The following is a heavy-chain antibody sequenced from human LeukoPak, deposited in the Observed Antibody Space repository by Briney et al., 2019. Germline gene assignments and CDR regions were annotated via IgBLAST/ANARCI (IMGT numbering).Heavy chain of an antibody. V-gene: IGHV3-7*05. D-gene: IGHD3-9*01. CDR3: ASNNDWSFDF. Sequence: PGGSLRLSCSGSGFTFSFHWMSWLRQAPGKGLEWVANIKGDGSVKNYGDTVKGRFTVSRDNAKNSLYLQMNSLRGEDTAVYYCASNNDWSFDFGGQGTLVTVSS. J-gene: IGHJ4*02. CDR2: IKGDGSVK. CDR1: GFTFSFHW.